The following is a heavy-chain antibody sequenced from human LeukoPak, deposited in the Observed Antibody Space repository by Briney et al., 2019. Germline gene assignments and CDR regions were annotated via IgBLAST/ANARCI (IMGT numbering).Heavy chain of an antibody. CDR3: ARSPTLYFGADY. CDR1: GGSISSYY. CDR2: IYYSGSA. Sequence: SETLSLTCTVSGGSISSYYWSWIRQPPGKGLEWIGYIYYSGSANYNPSLKSRVTISVDTSKNQFSLKLSSVTAADTAVYYCARSPTLYFGADYWGQGTLVTVSS. V-gene: IGHV4-59*01. J-gene: IGHJ4*02. D-gene: IGHD3-10*01.